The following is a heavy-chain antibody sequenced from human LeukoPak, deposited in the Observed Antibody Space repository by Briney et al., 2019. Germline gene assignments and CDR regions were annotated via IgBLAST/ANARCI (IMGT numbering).Heavy chain of an antibody. D-gene: IGHD6-13*01. CDR3: AKKSGTGAAAGPNWFDP. Sequence: GGSLRLSCAASGFTFSSYAMHWVRQAPGKGLEWVAVISYDGSNKYYADSVKGRFTISRDNSKNTLYLEMNSLRAEDTAVYYCAKKSGTGAAAGPNWFDPWGQGTLVTVSS. J-gene: IGHJ5*02. V-gene: IGHV3-30-3*02. CDR2: ISYDGSNK. CDR1: GFTFSSYA.